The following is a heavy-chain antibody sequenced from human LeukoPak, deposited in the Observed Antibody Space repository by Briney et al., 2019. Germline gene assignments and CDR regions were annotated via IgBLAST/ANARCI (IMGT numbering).Heavy chain of an antibody. V-gene: IGHV4-4*02. D-gene: IGHD5-18*01. CDR2: VFHSGIA. CDR1: GGSISSRNW. Sequence: NPSETLSLTCAVSGGSISSRNWWNWIRQPPGKGLEWIGEVFHSGIANYNPSLKSRVTMSVDKSKNQFSLKVKSVSATDTAIYFCAKVQSSGYTYGNGWVRYFDYWGQGVLVTVSS. J-gene: IGHJ4*02. CDR3: AKVQSSGYTYGNGWVRYFDY.